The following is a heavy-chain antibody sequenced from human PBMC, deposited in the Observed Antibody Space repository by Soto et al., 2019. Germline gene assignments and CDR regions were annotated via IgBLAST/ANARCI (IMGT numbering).Heavy chain of an antibody. Sequence: GGSLRLSCAGSGFAFSTYSMSWVRQPPGKGLEWVSSISGSGNYTPYADSVQGRFTISRDNSKNTLYRQLNSLRVEDTAVYYCANDAEGDLTWGYNFKSWGQGALVTVSS. J-gene: IGHJ4*02. CDR2: ISGSGNYT. D-gene: IGHD3-16*01. V-gene: IGHV3-21*01. CDR1: GFAFSTYS. CDR3: ANDAEGDLTWGYNFKS.